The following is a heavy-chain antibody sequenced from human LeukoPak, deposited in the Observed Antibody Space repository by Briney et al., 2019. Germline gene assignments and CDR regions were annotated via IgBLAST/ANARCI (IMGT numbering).Heavy chain of an antibody. J-gene: IGHJ3*02. CDR1: GYTFTTYG. CDR3: ARYIAAAASDSFDI. V-gene: IGHV1-18*01. CDR2: ISPYNGNT. D-gene: IGHD6-13*01. Sequence: ASVKVSCKASGYTFTTYGISWVRQAPGQGLEWMGWISPYNGNTNYAQKLQGRVTMTTDTSTSTTYMELRSLRSDDTAVYYCARYIAAAASDSFDIWGQGTMVTVSS.